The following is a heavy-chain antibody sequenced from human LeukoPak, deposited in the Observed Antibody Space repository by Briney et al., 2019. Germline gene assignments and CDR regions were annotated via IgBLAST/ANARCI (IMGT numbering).Heavy chain of an antibody. CDR2: IYYSGST. V-gene: IGHV4-30-4*01. Sequence: SQTLSLTCTVSGGSISSGDYYWSWIRQPPGKGLEWIGYIYYSGSTYYNPSLKSRVTISVDTSKNQFSLKLSSVTAADTAVYYCARSFDNDSSVDYWGQGTLFTVSS. D-gene: IGHD3-22*01. J-gene: IGHJ4*02. CDR1: GGSISSGDYY. CDR3: ARSFDNDSSVDY.